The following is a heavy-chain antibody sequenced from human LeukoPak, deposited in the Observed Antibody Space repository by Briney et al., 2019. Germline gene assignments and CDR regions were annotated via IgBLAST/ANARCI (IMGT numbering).Heavy chain of an antibody. V-gene: IGHV3-7*04. CDR3: ARFGVPYGVDV. CDR2: IKPDGSEK. CDR1: GFTFSTYW. Sequence: GGSLRLSCAASGFTFSTYWMSWVRQAPGKGLEWVANIKPDGSEKDYVDSLKGRFTISGDNAKNSLYLQVNSLRAEDTAVYYCARFGVPYGVDVWGQGTTVTVSS. J-gene: IGHJ6*02. D-gene: IGHD3-16*01.